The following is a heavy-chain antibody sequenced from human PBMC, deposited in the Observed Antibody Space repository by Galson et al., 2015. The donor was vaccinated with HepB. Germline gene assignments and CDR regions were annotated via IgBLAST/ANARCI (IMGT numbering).Heavy chain of an antibody. D-gene: IGHD5-24*01. J-gene: IGHJ4*02. CDR1: GVTFSSYA. V-gene: IGHV3-64D*06. Sequence: SLRLSCAAPGVTFSSYAMHWVRQAPGKGLEYVSAISSNGGSTYYADSVKGRFTISRDNSKNTLYLQMSSLRAEDTAVYYCVKDLVRFKRWLQADPYYFDYWGQGTLVTVSS. CDR3: VKDLVRFKRWLQADPYYFDY. CDR2: ISSNGGST.